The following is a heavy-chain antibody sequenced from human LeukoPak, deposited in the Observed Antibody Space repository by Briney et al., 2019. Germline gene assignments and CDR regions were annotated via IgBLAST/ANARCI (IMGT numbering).Heavy chain of an antibody. D-gene: IGHD6-19*01. J-gene: IGHJ4*02. CDR2: IYTGGTT. CDR1: GFTVYTNS. CDR3: ARSPAFYDGAVVKYYFDY. V-gene: IGHV3-53*01. Sequence: GGSLRLSCAVSGFTVYTNSMSWVRQVPGKGLEWVSVIYTGGTTHYADSVKGRFTISRDNSKNTLYLEMNSLRAEDAAVYFCARSPAFYDGAVVKYYFDYWGQGTLVTVSS.